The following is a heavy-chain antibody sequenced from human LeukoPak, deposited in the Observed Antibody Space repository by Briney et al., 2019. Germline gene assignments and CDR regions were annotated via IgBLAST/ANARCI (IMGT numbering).Heavy chain of an antibody. V-gene: IGHV1-8*03. CDR3: AREVAYCGGDCAY. D-gene: IGHD2-21*02. J-gene: IGHJ4*02. CDR1: GYTFTSYD. CDR2: MNPNSGNT. Sequence: ASVKVSCKASGYTFTSYDINGVRQATGQGLEWMGWMNPNSGNTGYAQKFQGRVTITRNTSISTAYMGLSSLRSEDTAVYYCAREVAYCGGDCAYWGQGTLVTVSS.